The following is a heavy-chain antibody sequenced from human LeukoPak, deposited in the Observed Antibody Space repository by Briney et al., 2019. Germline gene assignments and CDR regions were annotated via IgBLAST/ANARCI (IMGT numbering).Heavy chain of an antibody. Sequence: SETLSLTCAVSGGSISSGGYSWSWIRQPPGKGLEWIGYIYYSGSTYYNPSLKSRVTISVDTSKNQFSLKLSSVTAADTAVYYCARTVSARSGYYVFDYWGQGTLVTVSS. V-gene: IGHV4-31*11. CDR3: ARTVSARSGYYVFDY. CDR2: IYYSGST. CDR1: GGSISSGGYS. D-gene: IGHD3-22*01. J-gene: IGHJ4*02.